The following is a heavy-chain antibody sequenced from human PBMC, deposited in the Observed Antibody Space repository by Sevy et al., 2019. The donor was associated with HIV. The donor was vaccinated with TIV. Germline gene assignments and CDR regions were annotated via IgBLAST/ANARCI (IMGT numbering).Heavy chain of an antibody. CDR3: AREGCTRPHDY. Sequence: GGSLRLSCAVSGFNFNIYSMNWVRQAPGKGLEWVSTLSFGCGKIKYADSVKGRFIISRDDSKNTLYLQMNSLRAEDTAVYFCAREGCTRPHDYWGQGTLVTVSS. D-gene: IGHD2-8*01. CDR1: GFNFNIYS. CDR2: LSFGCGKI. J-gene: IGHJ4*02. V-gene: IGHV3-23*01.